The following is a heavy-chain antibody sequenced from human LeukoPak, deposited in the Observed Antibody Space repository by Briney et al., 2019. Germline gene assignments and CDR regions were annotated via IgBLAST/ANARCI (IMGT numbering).Heavy chain of an antibody. CDR2: INHSGST. CDR3: ARRYCSSTSCYTDPGIFDY. CDR1: GGSISSTTYF. J-gene: IGHJ4*02. Sequence: SETLSLTCTVSGGSISSTTYFWGWIRQSPGKGLEWIGEINHSGSTNYNPSLKSRVTISVDTSKNQFSLKLSSVTAADTAVYYCARRYCSSTSCYTDPGIFDYWGQGTLVTASS. D-gene: IGHD2-2*01. V-gene: IGHV4-39*07.